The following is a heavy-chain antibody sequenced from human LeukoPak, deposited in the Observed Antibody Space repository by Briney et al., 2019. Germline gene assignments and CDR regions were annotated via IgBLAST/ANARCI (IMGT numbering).Heavy chain of an antibody. CDR1: GSSFTSYW. CDR3: ARLSPRYCSSTSCYRSPVDP. V-gene: IGHV5-51*01. CDR2: IYPGDSDT. J-gene: IGHJ5*02. Sequence: GASLQISYKGSGSSFTSYWIGWVRPMPGKGLGWMGIIYPGDSDTRYSPSFQGQVTISADKSISTADLQWSSLKASDTAMYYCARLSPRYCSSTSCYRSPVDPWGQGTLVTVSS. D-gene: IGHD2-2*01.